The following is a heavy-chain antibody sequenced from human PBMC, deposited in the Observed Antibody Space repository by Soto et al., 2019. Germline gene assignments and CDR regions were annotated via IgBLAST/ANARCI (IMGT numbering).Heavy chain of an antibody. Sequence: SVKVSCKASGFTFTSSAVQWVRQARGQRLEWIGWIVVGSGNTNYAQKFQERVTITRDMSTSTAYMELSSLRSEDTAVYYCAAGRVNSYHDSGSYYNVPYYYYYGMDAWGQGTTVTVSS. CDR2: IVVGSGNT. J-gene: IGHJ6*02. CDR3: AAGRVNSYHDSGSYYNVPYYYYYGMDA. D-gene: IGHD3-10*01. CDR1: GFTFTSSA. V-gene: IGHV1-58*01.